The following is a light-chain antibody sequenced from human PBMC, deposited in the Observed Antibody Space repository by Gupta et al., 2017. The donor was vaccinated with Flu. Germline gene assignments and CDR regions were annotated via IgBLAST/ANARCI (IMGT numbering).Light chain of an antibody. J-gene: IGKJ4*02. V-gene: IGKV1-12*01. Sequence: GGKVSFTVRSSHGIGSCLAWYQVKPGKAPKVLIYAASTLESGVPSRFSGSGYGTDFTLTISGLQPEDFATYFCLQANSFPHTFGGGTKVEMK. CDR2: AAS. CDR3: LQANSFPHT. CDR1: HGIGSC.